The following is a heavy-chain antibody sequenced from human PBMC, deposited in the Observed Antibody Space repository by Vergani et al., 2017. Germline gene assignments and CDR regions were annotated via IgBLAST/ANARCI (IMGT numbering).Heavy chain of an antibody. CDR3: ARGDYGILTGYRY. V-gene: IGHV1-46*03. CDR1: GYTFSNYY. J-gene: IGHJ4*02. Sequence: VQVVQSGAAVKKSGASVKVSCKTSGYTFSNYYMHWVRQAPGQGLEWMGIINPSGGHTNYAQKFQGRVTMIRDTSTSTVYMELSSLRSEDTAIYYCARGDYGILTGYRYWGQGTLVTVSA. D-gene: IGHD3-9*01. CDR2: INPSGGHT.